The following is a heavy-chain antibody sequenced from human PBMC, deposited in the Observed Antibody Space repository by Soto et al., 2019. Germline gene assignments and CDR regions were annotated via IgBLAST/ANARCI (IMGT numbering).Heavy chain of an antibody. CDR2: INHSGST. CDR1: GGSFSGYY. J-gene: IGHJ4*02. Sequence: QVQLQQWGAGLLKPSETLSLTCAVYGGSFSGYYWSWIRQPPGKGLEWIGEINHSGSTNYNPSLKSRVTISVDTSKNQFSLKLSSVPAADTAVYYCARGRPILLWFGELSLDYWGQGTLVTVSS. CDR3: ARGRPILLWFGELSLDY. V-gene: IGHV4-34*01. D-gene: IGHD3-10*01.